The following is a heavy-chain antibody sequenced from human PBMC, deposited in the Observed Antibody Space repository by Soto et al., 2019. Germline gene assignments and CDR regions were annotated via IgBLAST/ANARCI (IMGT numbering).Heavy chain of an antibody. D-gene: IGHD1-26*01. J-gene: IGHJ5*02. CDR2: IIPIFGTA. CDR1: GGTFSSYA. Sequence: SVKVSFKASGGTFSSYASSWVRQAPGQGLEWMGGIIPIFGTANYAQKFQGRVTITADESTSTAYMELSSLRSEDTAVYYCAGDPPRGSYHSDNWFDPWGQGTLVTVSS. CDR3: AGDPPRGSYHSDNWFDP. V-gene: IGHV1-69*13.